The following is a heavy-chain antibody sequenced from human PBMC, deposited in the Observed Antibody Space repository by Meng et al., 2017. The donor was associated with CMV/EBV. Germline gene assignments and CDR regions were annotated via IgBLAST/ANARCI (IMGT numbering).Heavy chain of an antibody. CDR1: GFPFSGSA. CDR3: TRLTEKQPEGGVYNWFDP. CDR2: IRSKANSYAT. V-gene: IGHV3-73*01. Sequence: GESPKISCAASGFPFSGSAMHWVRPASGKGLEWVGRIRSKANSYATAYAASVKGRFTIPRDDPKNTAYLQMTTLKTEDTAVYYCTRLTEKQPEGGVYNWFDPWGQGTLVTVSS. D-gene: IGHD6-13*01. J-gene: IGHJ5*02.